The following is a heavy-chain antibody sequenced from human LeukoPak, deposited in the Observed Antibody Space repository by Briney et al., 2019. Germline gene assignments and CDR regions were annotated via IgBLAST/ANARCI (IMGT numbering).Heavy chain of an antibody. Sequence: SETLSLTCAVYVGSFSGYYWSWIRQPPGKGLEWIGEINHSGSTNYNPSLKSRVTISLDTSRNQFSLKLTSVTAADTAVYYCARVGSGSYLNYYYYMDVWGKGTTVTVSS. CDR1: VGSFSGYY. CDR2: INHSGST. CDR3: ARVGSGSYLNYYYYMDV. J-gene: IGHJ6*03. D-gene: IGHD1-26*01. V-gene: IGHV4-34*01.